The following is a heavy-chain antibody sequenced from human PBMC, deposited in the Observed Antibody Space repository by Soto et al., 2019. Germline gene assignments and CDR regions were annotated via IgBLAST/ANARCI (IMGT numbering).Heavy chain of an antibody. Sequence: QVHLQQWGAGLLKPSETLSLTCAVYGGSFSGYSWTWIRQPPGKGLEWIGEINHSGSTDYNPSLRGRVNISVDQSKNQFYLTLNSVTAADTAVYYCAATYYDFLAGLLNPKYYFDYWGQGTLVTFSS. CDR1: GGSFSGYS. D-gene: IGHD3-9*01. CDR3: AATYYDFLAGLLNPKYYFDY. V-gene: IGHV4-34*01. CDR2: INHSGST. J-gene: IGHJ4*02.